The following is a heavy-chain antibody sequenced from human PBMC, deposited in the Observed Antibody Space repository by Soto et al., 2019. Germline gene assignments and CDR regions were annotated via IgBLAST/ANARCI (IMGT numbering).Heavy chain of an antibody. CDR1: GYTFTTYG. CDR3: ARAAETRYYGMDV. CDR2: INTYSGKT. Sequence: VASVKVSCKASGYTFTTYGVSWVRQAPGQGFEWMGWINTYSGKTDYARNLRGRVTMTTDTSTTTVYMEVRSLRFDDTAVYYCARAAETRYYGMDVWG. V-gene: IGHV1-18*04. J-gene: IGHJ6*02.